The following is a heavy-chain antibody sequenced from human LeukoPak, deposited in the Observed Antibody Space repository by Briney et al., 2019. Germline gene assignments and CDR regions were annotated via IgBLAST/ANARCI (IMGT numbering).Heavy chain of an antibody. CDR2: IYHSGST. CDR3: ARDSADTAMAPGY. Sequence: SETLSLTCTVSGYSISSGYYWAWIRQPPGKGLEWIGSIYHSGSTYYNPSLKSRVTISVDTSKNQFSLKLSSVTAADTAVYYCARDSADTAMAPGYWGQGTLVTVSS. CDR1: GYSISSGYY. D-gene: IGHD5-18*01. V-gene: IGHV4-38-2*02. J-gene: IGHJ4*02.